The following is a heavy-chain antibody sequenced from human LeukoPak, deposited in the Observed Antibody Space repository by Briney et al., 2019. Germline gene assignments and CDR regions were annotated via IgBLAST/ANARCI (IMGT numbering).Heavy chain of an antibody. CDR3: ASAVAGTDYYYGMDV. J-gene: IGHJ6*02. CDR2: ISSSSYI. CDR1: GFTFSSYS. Sequence: PGGSLRLSCAASGFTFSSYSMSWVRQAPGKGLEWVSSISSSSYIYYADSVKGRFTISRDNAKNSLYLQMNSLRAEDTAVYYCASAVAGTDYYYGMDVWGQGTTVTVSS. V-gene: IGHV3-21*01. D-gene: IGHD6-19*01.